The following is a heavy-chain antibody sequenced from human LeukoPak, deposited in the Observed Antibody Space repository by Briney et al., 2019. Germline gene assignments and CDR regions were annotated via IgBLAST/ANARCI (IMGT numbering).Heavy chain of an antibody. Sequence: ASVKVSCEVSGYTLTELSMHWVRQAPGKGLEWMGGFDPEDGETIYAQKFQGRVTMTEDTSTDTAYMELSSLRSEDTAVYYCASCPYDYVWGSYRSWVYWGQGTLVTVSS. J-gene: IGHJ4*02. CDR2: FDPEDGET. V-gene: IGHV1-24*01. CDR3: ASCPYDYVWGSYRSWVY. CDR1: GYTLTELS. D-gene: IGHD3-16*02.